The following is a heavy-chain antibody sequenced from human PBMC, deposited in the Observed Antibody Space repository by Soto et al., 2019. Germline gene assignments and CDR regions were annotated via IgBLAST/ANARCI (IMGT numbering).Heavy chain of an antibody. CDR1: GFTFSSYA. J-gene: IGHJ4*02. D-gene: IGHD1-26*01. V-gene: IGHV3-23*01. Sequence: EVQLLESGGGLVQPGGSLRLSCAASGFTFSSYAMRWVRQAPGKGLEWVSAISGSGGSTYYADSVKGRFTISRDNSKNPLYLQMNSLRAGDTAVYYCARRGSGSYYDYWGQGTLVTVSS. CDR2: ISGSGGST. CDR3: ARRGSGSYYDY.